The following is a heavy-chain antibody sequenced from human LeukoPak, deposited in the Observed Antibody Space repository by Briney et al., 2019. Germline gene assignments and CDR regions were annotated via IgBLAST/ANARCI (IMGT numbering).Heavy chain of an antibody. D-gene: IGHD6-19*01. CDR3: ATKQWLAPPPDS. Sequence: GGALRLSCAASGFTFSKYWMLWVRQAPGKGLESVSRINTDGTVTTYADSVKGRFTVSRDNADNPMFLQMNSVRDEDTAVYYCATKQWLAPPPDSWGQGTPVTVSS. CDR2: INTDGTVT. J-gene: IGHJ4*02. CDR1: GFTFSKYW. V-gene: IGHV3-74*01.